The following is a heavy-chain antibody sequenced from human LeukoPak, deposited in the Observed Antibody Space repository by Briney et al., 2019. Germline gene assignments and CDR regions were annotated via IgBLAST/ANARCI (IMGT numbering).Heavy chain of an antibody. Sequence: ASVKVSCKASGGTFSNYAITWVRQAPGQGLEWMGRIIPTLGIANFAQRFQGRVTITADKSTSTAYMELSSLRSDDTAVYYCANTLAYCGGDCFLAVWGQGTTVTVSS. D-gene: IGHD2-21*02. CDR1: GGTFSNYA. J-gene: IGHJ6*02. V-gene: IGHV1-69*04. CDR2: IIPTLGIA. CDR3: ANTLAYCGGDCFLAV.